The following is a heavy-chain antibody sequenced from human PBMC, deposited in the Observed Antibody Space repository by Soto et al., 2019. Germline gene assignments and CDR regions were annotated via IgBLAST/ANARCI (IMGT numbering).Heavy chain of an antibody. V-gene: IGHV4-31*03. CDR3: AASVSAEAPADYGFDY. D-gene: IGHD4-17*01. J-gene: IGHJ4*02. Sequence: QVQLQESGPGLVKPSQTLSLTCTVSGGSISSGGYYWSWIRQHPGKGLEWIGYIYYSGSTYYNPSLKSRVTISVDTSKNQFSLKLSSVTAADTAVYYCAASVSAEAPADYGFDYWGQGTLVTVSS. CDR1: GGSISSGGYY. CDR2: IYYSGST.